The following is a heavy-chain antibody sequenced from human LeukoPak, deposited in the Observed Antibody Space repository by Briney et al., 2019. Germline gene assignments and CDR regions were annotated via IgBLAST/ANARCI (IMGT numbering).Heavy chain of an antibody. CDR3: ASPHYDILTGLLN. CDR1: GFTFSSYA. D-gene: IGHD3-9*01. J-gene: IGHJ4*02. V-gene: IGHV3-23*01. CDR2: ISGSGGST. Sequence: GGSLRLSCAASGFTFSSYAMSWVRQAPGKWREWVSAISGSGGSTYYADSVKGRFTISRDNSKNTLYLQMNSLRAEDTAVYYCASPHYDILTGLLNWGQGTLVTVSS.